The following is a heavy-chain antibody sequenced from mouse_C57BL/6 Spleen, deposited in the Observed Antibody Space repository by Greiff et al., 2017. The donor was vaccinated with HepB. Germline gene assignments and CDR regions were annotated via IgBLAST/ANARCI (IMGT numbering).Heavy chain of an antibody. Sequence: VKLQESGAELVRPGASVTLSCKASGYTFTDYEMHWVKQTPVHGLEWIGAIDPETGGTAYNQKFKGKAILTADKSSSTAYMELRSLTSEDSAVYYCTRRVLRLWFAYWGQGTLVTVSA. J-gene: IGHJ3*01. CDR1: GYTFTDYE. V-gene: IGHV1-15*01. D-gene: IGHD1-2*01. CDR2: IDPETGGT. CDR3: TRRVLRLWFAY.